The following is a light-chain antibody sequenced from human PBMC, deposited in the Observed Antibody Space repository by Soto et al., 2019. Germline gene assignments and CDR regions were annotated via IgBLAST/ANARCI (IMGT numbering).Light chain of an antibody. Sequence: QSALTQPPSASGSPGQSVTISCTGTSSDVGGYNYVSWYQQYPGKAPKLMIYDVIKRPSGVPDRFSGSKSGNTASLTVSGLQDDDEADYYCSSYAGSNNFEVFGGGTKLTVL. V-gene: IGLV2-8*01. J-gene: IGLJ3*02. CDR3: SSYAGSNNFEV. CDR2: DVI. CDR1: SSDVGGYNY.